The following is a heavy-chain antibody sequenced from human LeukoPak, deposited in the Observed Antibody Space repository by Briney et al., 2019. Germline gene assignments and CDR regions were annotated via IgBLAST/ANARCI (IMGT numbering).Heavy chain of an antibody. CDR3: AKEVPYCGGDCYSLLDY. J-gene: IGHJ4*02. V-gene: IGHV3-23*01. D-gene: IGHD2-21*02. Sequence: GGSLRLSCAASGFTFSSYAMSWVRQAPGKGLEWVSAISGTGGSTHYADSVKGRFTISRDNSKNTVYLQMNRLRAEDTAIYYCAKEVPYCGGDCYSLLDYWGQGTLVTVSS. CDR2: ISGTGGST. CDR1: GFTFSSYA.